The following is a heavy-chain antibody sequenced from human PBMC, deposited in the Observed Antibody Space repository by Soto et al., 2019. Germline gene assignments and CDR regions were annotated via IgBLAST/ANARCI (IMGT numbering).Heavy chain of an antibody. J-gene: IGHJ4*02. CDR3: ARDLNRRYCSGGSCYSGYIDY. CDR2: INPSGGST. CDR1: GYTFTSYY. V-gene: IGHV1-46*01. D-gene: IGHD2-15*01. Sequence: GASVKVSCKASGYTFTSYYMHWVRQAPGQGLEWMGIINPSGGSTSYAQKFQGRVTMTRDTSTSTVYMELSSLRSEDTAVYYCARDLNRRYCSGGSCYSGYIDYWGQGTLVTVSS.